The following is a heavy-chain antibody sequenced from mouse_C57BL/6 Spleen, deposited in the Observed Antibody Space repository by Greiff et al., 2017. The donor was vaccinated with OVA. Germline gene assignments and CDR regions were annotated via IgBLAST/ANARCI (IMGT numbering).Heavy chain of an antibody. CDR1: GYTFTDYE. J-gene: IGHJ2*01. V-gene: IGHV1-15*01. CDR3: TRGGILLFDY. Sequence: VQLQQSGAELVRPGASVTLSCKASGYTFTDYEMHWVKQTPAHGLEWIGAIDPETGGTAYNQKFKGKAILTADKSSSTAYMELRSLTSEDSAVYYCTRGGILLFDYWGQGTTLTVSS. CDR2: IDPETGGT.